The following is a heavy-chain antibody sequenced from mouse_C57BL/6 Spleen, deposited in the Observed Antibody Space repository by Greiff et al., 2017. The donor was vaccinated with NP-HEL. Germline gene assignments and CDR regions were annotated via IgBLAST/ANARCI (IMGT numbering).Heavy chain of an antibody. D-gene: IGHD2-3*01. V-gene: IGHV1-64*01. CDR3: ARRGVGYSDDFDY. CDR1: GYTFTSYW. CDR2: IHPNSGST. Sequence: QVQLQQPGAELVKPGASVKLSCKASGYTFTSYWMHWVKQRPGQGLEWIGMIHPNSGSTNYNEKFKSKATLTVDKSSSTAYMQLSSLTSEDSAVYSCARRGVGYSDDFDYWGQGTTLTVSS. J-gene: IGHJ2*01.